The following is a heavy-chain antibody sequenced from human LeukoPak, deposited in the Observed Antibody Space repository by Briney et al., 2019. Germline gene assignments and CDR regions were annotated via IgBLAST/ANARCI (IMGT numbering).Heavy chain of an antibody. J-gene: IGHJ2*01. CDR2: ISSSGSPI. V-gene: IGHV3-48*03. CDR1: GFSFSSYD. CDR3: ARDRTRGYCSGGRCKDPNWYFDL. Sequence: GGSLRLSCAASGFSFSSYDMHWVRQAPGQGLEWVSYISSSGSPIYYADSVKGRFTISRDNAKNLLYLQMNSLRVGDTAVYYCARDRTRGYCSGGRCKDPNWYFDLWGRGSLVTVSS. D-gene: IGHD2-15*01.